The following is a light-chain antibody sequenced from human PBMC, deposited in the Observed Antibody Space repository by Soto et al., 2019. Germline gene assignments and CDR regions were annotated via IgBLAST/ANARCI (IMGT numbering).Light chain of an antibody. J-gene: IGKJ2*01. CDR3: QQYGNPPWT. V-gene: IGKV3-20*01. Sequence: ETVLTQSPGTLSLSPGERATLSCRASQSVGSTYLPWYQQKPGQAPRLLIYDTFNRATGIPYRFSGSGSGTDFTLTISRLEPEDFEVYHCQQYGNPPWTFGQGTKLEIK. CDR1: QSVGSTY. CDR2: DTF.